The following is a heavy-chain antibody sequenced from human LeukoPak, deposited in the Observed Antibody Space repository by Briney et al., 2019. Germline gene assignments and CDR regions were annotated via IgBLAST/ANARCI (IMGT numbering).Heavy chain of an antibody. CDR3: ARDYGSSWSSTPGFYYFDH. V-gene: IGHV3-11*04. CDR1: GFTFSDYY. D-gene: IGHD6-13*01. Sequence: GGSLRLSCAASGFTFSDYYMSWIRQAPGKGLEWVSFISSSGETIYYADSVKGRFTISRDNAKNSLYLQMNSLRAEDTGVYYCARDYGSSWSSTPGFYYFDHWGQGTLVTVSS. CDR2: ISSSGETI. J-gene: IGHJ4*02.